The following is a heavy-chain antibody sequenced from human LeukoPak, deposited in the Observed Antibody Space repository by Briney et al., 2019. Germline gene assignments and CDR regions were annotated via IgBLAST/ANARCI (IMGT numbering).Heavy chain of an antibody. D-gene: IGHD6-13*01. Sequence: PGGSLRLSWAAPGSTFSNHDMPWVRQATGKGLNWVSGIGVPGDTFYPDSVKGRFTISRENAKNSLYLQMHSLRAGDTAVYYCARSPAAGTIELDYWGQGTLVTVSS. J-gene: IGHJ4*02. CDR3: ARSPAAGTIELDY. CDR1: GSTFSNHD. CDR2: IGVPGDT. V-gene: IGHV3-13*01.